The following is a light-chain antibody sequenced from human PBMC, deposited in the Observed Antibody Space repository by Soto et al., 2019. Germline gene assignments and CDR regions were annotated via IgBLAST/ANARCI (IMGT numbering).Light chain of an antibody. Sequence: EIVLTQSPGTLSLSPGERATLSCRASQSVSSNYLAWYQQKPGQAPRLLIYGASSRTTGIPDRFSGSGSGKDFTLTISRLEPEDFAVYYCQQYGSSGTFGQGTKVEIK. V-gene: IGKV3-20*01. CDR2: GAS. J-gene: IGKJ1*01. CDR3: QQYGSSGT. CDR1: QSVSSNY.